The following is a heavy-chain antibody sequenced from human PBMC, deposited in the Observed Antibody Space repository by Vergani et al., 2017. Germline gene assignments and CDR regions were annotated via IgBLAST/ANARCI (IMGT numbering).Heavy chain of an antibody. CDR2: IYTSGST. D-gene: IGHD2-2*01. CDR3: AREPQTYCCSTSCETYFDY. V-gene: IGHV4-4*07. CDR1: GGSISSYY. Sequence: QVQLQESGPGLVKPSETLSLTCTVSGGSISSYYWSWIRQPAGKGLEWIGRIYTSGSTNYNPSLKSRFTMSVDTSKNQFSLKLSSVTAADTAVYYCAREPQTYCCSTSCETYFDYWGQGTLVTVSS. J-gene: IGHJ4*02.